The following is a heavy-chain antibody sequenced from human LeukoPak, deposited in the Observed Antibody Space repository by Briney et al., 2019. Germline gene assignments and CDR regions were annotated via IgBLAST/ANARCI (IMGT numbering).Heavy chain of an antibody. CDR3: AKDRGGVVVRAFDY. CDR1: GFTFSSYA. Sequence: PGGSLRLSCAASGFTFSSYAMHWVRQAPGKGLEWVAVISSDGSNKYYADSVKGRFTISRDNSKNTLYLQMNSLRVEDTAVYYCAKDRGGVVVRAFDYWGQGTLVTVSS. D-gene: IGHD3-22*01. V-gene: IGHV3-30*04. CDR2: ISSDGSNK. J-gene: IGHJ4*02.